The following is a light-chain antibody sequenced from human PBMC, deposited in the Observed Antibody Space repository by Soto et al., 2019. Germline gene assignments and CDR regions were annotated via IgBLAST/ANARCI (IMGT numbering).Light chain of an antibody. CDR1: QSIGSW. CDR3: QQYNTYSRRT. J-gene: IGKJ2*01. CDR2: EAS. V-gene: IGKV1-5*03. Sequence: DIQMTQSPSTLSASVGDRVTITCRASQSIGSWLAWYQQKPGKAPKLLIYEASGLQNGVPSRFSGSGSGTEFTLTISSLQPDDFATYYCQQYNTYSRRTFGQGTKLEIK.